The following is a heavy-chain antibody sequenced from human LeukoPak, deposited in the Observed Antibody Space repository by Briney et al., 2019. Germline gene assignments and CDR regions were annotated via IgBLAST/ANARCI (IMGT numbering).Heavy chain of an antibody. CDR3: AREGEATKFCSSSSCIPDF. D-gene: IGHD2-2*01. CDR1: GFTFSDDA. J-gene: IGHJ4*02. CDR2: LSGSSFTT. Sequence: PGGSLRLSCVASGFTFSDDAMSWVRQAPGKGLEWVSALSGSSFTTYYADSVKGRFTISKDNSKNTLYLQISSLRSEDTAVYYCAREGEATKFCSSSSCIPDFWGQGTLVTVSS. V-gene: IGHV3-23*01.